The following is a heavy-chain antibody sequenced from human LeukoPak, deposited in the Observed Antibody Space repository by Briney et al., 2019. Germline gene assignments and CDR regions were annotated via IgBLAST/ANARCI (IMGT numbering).Heavy chain of an antibody. D-gene: IGHD2-21*02. CDR3: ARVGVVTAIPGYYGMDV. CDR1: GYTFTSYD. J-gene: IGHJ6*02. Sequence: GASVKVSCKASGYTFTSYDINWVRQATGQGLEWMGWMSPNSGNTGYAQKFQGRVTMTRNTSISTAYMELSSLRSEDTAVYYCARVGVVTAIPGYYGMDVWGQGTTVTVSS. V-gene: IGHV1-8*01. CDR2: MSPNSGNT.